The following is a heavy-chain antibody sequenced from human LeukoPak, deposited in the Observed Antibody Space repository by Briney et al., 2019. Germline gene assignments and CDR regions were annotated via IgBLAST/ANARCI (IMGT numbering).Heavy chain of an antibody. CDR3: ARTRRPIDY. Sequence: PSETLSLTCTVSGGSISSSSYYWGWIRQPPGKGLEWIGSIYYSGSTYYNPPLKSRVTISVDTSKNQFSLKLSYVTAADTAVYYCARTRRPIDYWGQGTLVTVSS. D-gene: IGHD6-25*01. V-gene: IGHV4-39*01. CDR2: IYYSGST. J-gene: IGHJ4*02. CDR1: GGSISSSSYY.